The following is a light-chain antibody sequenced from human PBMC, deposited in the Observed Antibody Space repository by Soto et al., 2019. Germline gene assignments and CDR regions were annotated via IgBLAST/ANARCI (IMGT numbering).Light chain of an antibody. Sequence: IVMTQSPATLSVSPGERATLSCRASQSVGSNLAWYQQKPGQAPRLLIYGASTRATGCPARCSGSGSGTEFTLTLSILQPEDFAVYYCLQYDKWPRTFGQGTKVEIK. CDR3: LQYDKWPRT. J-gene: IGKJ1*01. CDR2: GAS. CDR1: QSVGSN. V-gene: IGKV3-15*01.